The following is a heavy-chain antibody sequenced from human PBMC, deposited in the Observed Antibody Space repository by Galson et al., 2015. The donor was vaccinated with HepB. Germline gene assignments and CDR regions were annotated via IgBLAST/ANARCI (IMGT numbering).Heavy chain of an antibody. V-gene: IGHV3-30*18. D-gene: IGHD2/OR15-2a*01. Sequence: SLRLSCAASGFIFNNYGMHWVRQAPGKGLEWVAVISYDGSNKNYADSVKGRVTISRDSSKNTLNLQMNSLRTEDTAVYYCAKDRGIAGRSPFDYWGQGTLVTVSS. J-gene: IGHJ4*02. CDR2: ISYDGSNK. CDR3: AKDRGIAGRSPFDY. CDR1: GFIFNNYG.